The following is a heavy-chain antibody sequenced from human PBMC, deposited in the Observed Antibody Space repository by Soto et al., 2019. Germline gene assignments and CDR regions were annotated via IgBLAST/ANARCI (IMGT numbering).Heavy chain of an antibody. CDR1: GGSISSGGYY. CDR2: IYYSGST. Sequence: SETLSLTCTVSGGSISSGGYYWSWIRQHPGKGLEWIGYIYYSGSTYYNPSLKSRVTISVDTSKNQFSLKLSSVTAADTAVHYCARTNYYDSSGYWEPDAFDIWGQGTMVTVSS. D-gene: IGHD3-22*01. V-gene: IGHV4-31*03. J-gene: IGHJ3*02. CDR3: ARTNYYDSSGYWEPDAFDI.